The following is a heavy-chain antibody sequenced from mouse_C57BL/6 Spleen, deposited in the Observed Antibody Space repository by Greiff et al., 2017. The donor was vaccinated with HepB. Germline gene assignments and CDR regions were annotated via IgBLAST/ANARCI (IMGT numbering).Heavy chain of an antibody. CDR1: GFSLTSYG. CDR2: IWSDGST. V-gene: IGHV2-6-1*01. J-gene: IGHJ1*03. CDR3: ARHGLAPYWYFDV. D-gene: IGHD6-1*01. Sequence: QVQLKQSGPGLVAPSQSLSITCTVSGFSLTSYGVHWVRQPPGKGLEWLVVIWSDGSTTYNSALKSRLSISKDNSKSQVFLKMNSRQTDDTAMYYCARHGLAPYWYFDVWGTGTTVTVSS.